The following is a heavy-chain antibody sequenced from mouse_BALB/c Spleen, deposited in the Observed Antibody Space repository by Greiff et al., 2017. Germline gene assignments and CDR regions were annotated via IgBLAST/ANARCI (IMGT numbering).Heavy chain of an antibody. V-gene: IGHV14-1*02. CDR2: IDPENGNT. CDR1: GFNIKDYY. D-gene: IGHD4-1*01. CDR3: AAGTWFAY. J-gene: IGHJ3*01. Sequence: EVMLVESGAELVRPGALVKLSCKASGFNIKDYYMHWVKQRPEQGLEWIGWIDPENGNTIYDPKFQGKASITADTSSNTAYLQLSSLTSEDTAVYYCAAGTWFAYWGQGTLVTVSA.